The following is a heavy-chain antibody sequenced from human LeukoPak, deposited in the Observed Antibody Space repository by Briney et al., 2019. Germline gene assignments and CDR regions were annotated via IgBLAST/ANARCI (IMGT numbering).Heavy chain of an antibody. CDR1: GFTFSSYA. D-gene: IGHD3-9*01. J-gene: IGHJ6*02. V-gene: IGHV3-23*01. CDR2: ISGSGGST. CDR3: ARDHRLAELRYFDWLLSDYYYGMDV. Sequence: RAGGSLRLSCAASGFTFSSYAMSWVRQAPGKGLEWVSAISGSGGSTHYADSVKGRFTISRDNAKNSLYLQMNSLRAEDTAVYYCARDHRLAELRYFDWLLSDYYYGMDVWGQGTTVTVSS.